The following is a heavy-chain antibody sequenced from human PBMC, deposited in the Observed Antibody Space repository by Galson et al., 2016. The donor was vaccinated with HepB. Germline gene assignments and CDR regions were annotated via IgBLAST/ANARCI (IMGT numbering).Heavy chain of an antibody. Sequence: PALVKPPQTLTLTCTFSGFSLTTDGVGVAWILQSPGKAPEWLALIYWDDDTRYSPSLKSRLTITKDTTKNQVVLTMTNMDPVDTATYYCAHRFVDSSGYSREFDPLGQGTLVTVSS. V-gene: IGHV2-5*02. CDR2: IYWDDDT. CDR3: AHRFVDSSGYSREFDP. D-gene: IGHD3-22*01. CDR1: GFSLTTDGVG. J-gene: IGHJ5*02.